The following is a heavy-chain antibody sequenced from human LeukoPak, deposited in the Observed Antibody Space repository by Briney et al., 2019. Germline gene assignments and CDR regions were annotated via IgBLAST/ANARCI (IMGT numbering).Heavy chain of an antibody. D-gene: IGHD1-26*01. Sequence: GGSLRLSCAASGFTFSSYGMNWVRQAPGKGLEWVSYISSSGSTIYYADSVKGRFTISRDNAKNSLYLQMNSLRAEDTAVYYCARVKAGGATFGYWGQGTLVTVSS. J-gene: IGHJ4*02. CDR2: ISSSGSTI. CDR3: ARVKAGGATFGY. V-gene: IGHV3-48*03. CDR1: GFTFSSYG.